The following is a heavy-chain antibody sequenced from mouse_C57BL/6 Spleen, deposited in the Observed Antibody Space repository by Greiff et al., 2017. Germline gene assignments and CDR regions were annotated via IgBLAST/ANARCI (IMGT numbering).Heavy chain of an antibody. CDR2: IYPGDGDT. V-gene: IGHV1-80*01. CDR3: ARTILRSSFAY. CDR1: GYAFSSYW. J-gene: IGHJ3*01. D-gene: IGHD1-1*01. Sequence: QVQLQQSGAELVKPGASVKISCKASGYAFSSYWMNWVKQRPGKGLEWIGQIYPGDGDTNYNGKFKGKATLTADKSSSTAFMQLSSLTSEDSAVYFCARTILRSSFAYWGQGTLVTVSA.